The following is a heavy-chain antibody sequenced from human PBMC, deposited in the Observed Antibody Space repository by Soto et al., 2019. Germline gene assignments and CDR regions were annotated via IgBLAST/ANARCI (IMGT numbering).Heavy chain of an antibody. J-gene: IGHJ4*02. V-gene: IGHV4-34*01. Sequence: SETLSLTCAVYGGSFSGYYWSWIRQPPGKGLEWIGEINHSGSTNYNPSLKSRVTISVDTSKNQFSLKLSSVTAADTAVYYCARGGVSSGYYYDFDYWGQGTLVTVSS. CDR2: INHSGST. CDR1: GGSFSGYY. D-gene: IGHD3-22*01. CDR3: ARGGVSSGYYYDFDY.